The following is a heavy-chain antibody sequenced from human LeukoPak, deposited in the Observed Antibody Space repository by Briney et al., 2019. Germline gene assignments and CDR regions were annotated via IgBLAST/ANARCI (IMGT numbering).Heavy chain of an antibody. V-gene: IGHV3-30*03. CDR3: ARERATSTSTWSFDY. CDR2: ISYDGNKE. Sequence: GRSLRLSCAASGSSFSSYGMHWVRQAPGKGLEWVAVISYDGNKEYYVDSVKGRFTISRDNSKNMLYLQMDSLRAEDTAVYHCARERATSTSTWSFDYWGQGTLVTVSS. CDR1: GSSFSSYG. D-gene: IGHD2-2*01. J-gene: IGHJ4*02.